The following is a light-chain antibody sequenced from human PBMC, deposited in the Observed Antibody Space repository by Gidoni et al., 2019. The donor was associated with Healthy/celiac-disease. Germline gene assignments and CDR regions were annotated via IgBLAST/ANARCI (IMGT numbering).Light chain of an antibody. V-gene: IGKV3-11*01. CDR2: DAS. CDR1: QSVSSY. Sequence: VFTQSPATLSLYPGERATLSCRASQSVSSYLAWYQQKPGQAPRLLIYDASNRATGIPARVSGSGCGTDVTRNISSLETEEFAVYYCQQRSNWPPTFGGGTKVEIK. J-gene: IGKJ4*01. CDR3: QQRSNWPPT.